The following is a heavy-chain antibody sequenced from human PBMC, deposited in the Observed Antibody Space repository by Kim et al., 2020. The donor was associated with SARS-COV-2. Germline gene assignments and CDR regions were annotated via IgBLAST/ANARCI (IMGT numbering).Heavy chain of an antibody. V-gene: IGHV3-7*03. CDR1: GFRFSSYW. CDR2: IKEDGSQK. J-gene: IGHJ4*02. D-gene: IGHD2-21*01. Sequence: GGSLRLSCAASGFRFSSYWMYWVRQAPGKGLEWVANIKEDGSQKHYVDSVKGRFTISRDNAESSLHLQMNSLTAEDTAVYYCARGPKFPYWGQGTLVSDS. CDR3: ARGPKFPY.